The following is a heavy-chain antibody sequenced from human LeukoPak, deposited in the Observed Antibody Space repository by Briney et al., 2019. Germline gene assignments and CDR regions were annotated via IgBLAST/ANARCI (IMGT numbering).Heavy chain of an antibody. CDR3: ARGYFDY. J-gene: IGHJ4*02. CDR1: GGSISSSSYY. CDR2: LYHSRST. V-gene: IGHV4-39*07. Sequence: SETLSLTCTVSGGSISSSSYYWGWIRQPPGKGLEWIGSLYHSRSTYYNPSLKSRITISVDTSKNQISLNLISVTAADTAVYYCARGYFDYWGQGILVAVSS.